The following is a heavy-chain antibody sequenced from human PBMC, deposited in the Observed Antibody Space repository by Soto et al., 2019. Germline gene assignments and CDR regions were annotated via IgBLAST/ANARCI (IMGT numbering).Heavy chain of an antibody. CDR3: AKRSLRRLRFVETH. V-gene: IGHV4-4*02. Sequence: SETLSLTCAVSGDSMSNTNWWSWVRQSPGKGLEWIGEIYHSGSTNYNPSLKSRVTISVDKSKNQFPLELSSVTAADTAVYYCAKRSLRRLRFVETHWGQGTLVTVSS. J-gene: IGHJ4*02. D-gene: IGHD3-3*01. CDR1: GDSMSNTNW. CDR2: IYHSGST.